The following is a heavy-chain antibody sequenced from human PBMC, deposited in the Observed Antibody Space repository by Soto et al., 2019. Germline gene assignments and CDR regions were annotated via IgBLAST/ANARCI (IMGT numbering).Heavy chain of an antibody. V-gene: IGHV3-23*01. D-gene: IGHD3-10*02. J-gene: IGHJ4*02. CDR1: GFTFSSYA. CDR2: SSGSCGST. CDR3: AKERVITMIGGFDY. Sequence: GGSLTLSCAASGFTFSSYAMSWGRQAPPKGQGQVSASSGSCGSTYYSDSVKGRFTISRDNSKNTLYLQMHSLRAEDAAAFYCAKERVITMIGGFDYWGQGTLVTVSS.